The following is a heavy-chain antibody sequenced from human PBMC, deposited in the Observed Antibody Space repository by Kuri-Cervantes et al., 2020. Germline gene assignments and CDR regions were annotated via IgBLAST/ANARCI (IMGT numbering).Heavy chain of an antibody. CDR3: ARVAVTTDFDY. Sequence: ETLSLTCAASGFTFSSYSMNWVRQAPGKGLEWVSSISSSSSYIYYADSVKGRFTISRDNAKNSLYLQMNGLRAEDTAVYYCARVAVTTDFDYWGQGTLVTVSS. CDR2: ISSSSSYI. J-gene: IGHJ4*02. CDR1: GFTFSSYS. D-gene: IGHD4-17*01. V-gene: IGHV3-21*01.